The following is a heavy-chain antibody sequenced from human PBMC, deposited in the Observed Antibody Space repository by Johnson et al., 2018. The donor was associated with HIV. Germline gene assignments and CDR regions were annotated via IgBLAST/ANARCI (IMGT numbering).Heavy chain of an antibody. J-gene: IGHJ3*02. CDR2: ISYDGNNK. Sequence: QVQLVESGGGVAQPGRSLRLSCTASGFTFSTYAMHWVRQAPGKGLEWVAIISYDGNNKYYADSVKGRFTISRDNSKNTLYLQMNSLRAEDTAVYYCARPHIVVVTAGYAFDIWGQGTMVIVSS. V-gene: IGHV3-30-3*01. D-gene: IGHD2-21*02. CDR1: GFTFSTYA. CDR3: ARPHIVVVTAGYAFDI.